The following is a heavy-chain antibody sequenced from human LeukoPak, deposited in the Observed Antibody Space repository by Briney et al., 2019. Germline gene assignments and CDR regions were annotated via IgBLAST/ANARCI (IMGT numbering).Heavy chain of an antibody. Sequence: GGSLRLSCAASGFTFDDYGMSWVRQAPGKGLEWVSGINWNGGSTGYADSVKGRFTISRDNARKSLYLQMNSLRVEDTAVYYCARALGAPDSDFWGQGTLVTVSS. CDR1: GFTFDDYG. CDR3: ARALGAPDSDF. D-gene: IGHD3-16*01. V-gene: IGHV3-20*04. J-gene: IGHJ4*02. CDR2: INWNGGST.